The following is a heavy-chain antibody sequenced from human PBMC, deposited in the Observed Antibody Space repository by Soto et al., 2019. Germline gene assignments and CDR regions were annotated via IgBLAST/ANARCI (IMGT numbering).Heavy chain of an antibody. CDR1: GGSISSYY. Sequence: SETLSLTCTVSGGSISSYYWSWIRQPPGKGLECIGYIYYSGSTNYNPSLKSRVTISVDTSKNQFSLKLSSVTAADTAVYYCARSGQIARYCSSTSCYAPFDYWGQGTLVTVSS. J-gene: IGHJ4*02. CDR3: ARSGQIARYCSSTSCYAPFDY. D-gene: IGHD2-2*01. CDR2: IYYSGST. V-gene: IGHV4-59*08.